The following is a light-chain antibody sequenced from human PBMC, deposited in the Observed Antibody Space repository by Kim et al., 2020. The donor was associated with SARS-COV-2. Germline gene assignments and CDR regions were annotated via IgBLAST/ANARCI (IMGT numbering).Light chain of an antibody. V-gene: IGKV1-27*01. J-gene: IGKJ1*01. Sequence: ASVGDRVTITCRASQGISNYLARYQQKPGKVPKLLIYAASTLQSGVPSRFSGSGSGTEFTLTISSLQPEDVATYYCQKYNSAPQTFGQGTKVDIK. CDR2: AAS. CDR3: QKYNSAPQT. CDR1: QGISNY.